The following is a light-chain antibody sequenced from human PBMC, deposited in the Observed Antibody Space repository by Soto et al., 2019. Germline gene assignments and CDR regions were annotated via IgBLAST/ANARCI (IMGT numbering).Light chain of an antibody. CDR3: QSYDSTLSARYV. J-gene: IGLJ1*01. Sequence: QSALTQPASVSGSPGQSITISCTGTSSDVGSYSLVSWYQHHPGKAPKVMIYEGSKRPSGVSHRFSGSKSGNTASLTISGLQAEDEGDYYCQSYDSTLSARYVFGTGTKLTVL. V-gene: IGLV2-23*01. CDR1: SSDVGSYSL. CDR2: EGS.